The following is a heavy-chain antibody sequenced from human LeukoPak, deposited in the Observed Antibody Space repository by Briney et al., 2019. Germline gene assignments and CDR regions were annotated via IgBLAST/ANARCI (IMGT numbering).Heavy chain of an antibody. CDR2: ISGRGGST. D-gene: IGHD6-19*01. V-gene: IGHV3-23*01. CDR3: ASEHVAVPGEN. J-gene: IGHJ4*02. Sequence: GGTLRLSCAASGFTFSSYGMSWVRQAPGRGLEWVSAISGRGGSTYYADSVKGRFTISRDNAKNSLYLQMNSLRDEDTAVYYCASEHVAVPGENWGQGTLVTVSS. CDR1: GFTFSSYG.